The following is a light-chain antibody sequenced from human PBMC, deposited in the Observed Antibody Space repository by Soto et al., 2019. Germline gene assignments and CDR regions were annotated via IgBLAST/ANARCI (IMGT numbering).Light chain of an antibody. Sequence: EIVMTQSPATLSVSPGERATLSCRASQSVSSNLAWYQQKPGQAPRLLIYGASTRATGIPARFSGSGSGTVSILTIRSLQSEDFAVYYCQQYPRAFGQGTKLEIK. J-gene: IGKJ2*01. CDR3: QQYPRA. CDR2: GAS. CDR1: QSVSSN. V-gene: IGKV3-15*01.